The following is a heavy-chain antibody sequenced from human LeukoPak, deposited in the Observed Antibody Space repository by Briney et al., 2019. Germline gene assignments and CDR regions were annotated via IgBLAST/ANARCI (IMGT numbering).Heavy chain of an antibody. V-gene: IGHV3-23*01. Sequence: GGSVRLSCAASGFSFSSYGMSWVRQAPGKGLEWISAITGSGGTTYYADSVEGRFTISRDNSKNTLYLQVYSLRAEDTAVYYCAKDTPYYYDSSGYRDYWGQGTLVTVSS. CDR1: GFSFSSYG. D-gene: IGHD3-22*01. J-gene: IGHJ4*02. CDR2: ITGSGGTT. CDR3: AKDTPYYYDSSGYRDY.